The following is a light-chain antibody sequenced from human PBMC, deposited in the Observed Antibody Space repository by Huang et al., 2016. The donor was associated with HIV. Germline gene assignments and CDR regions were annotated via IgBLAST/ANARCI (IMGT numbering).Light chain of an antibody. CDR1: QTGLYSLNKKNY. J-gene: IGKJ1*01. CDR3: LQYYSVPQT. CDR2: WAT. V-gene: IGKV4-1*01. Sequence: DIVMTQSPDSLAVSPGERATINCKSSQTGLYSLNKKNYLAWFQKKPGRPPKWLIYWATTRDSGVPDRFSGSGSGTDFPLTINNLQAEDVAVYFCLQYYSVPQTFGHGTKVEIK.